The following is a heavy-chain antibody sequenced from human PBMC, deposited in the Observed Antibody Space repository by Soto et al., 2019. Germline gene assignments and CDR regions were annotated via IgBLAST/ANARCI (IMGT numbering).Heavy chain of an antibody. Sequence: SETLSLTCTVSGGSISSSSYYWGWIRQPPGKGLEWIGSIYYSGSTYYNRALKSRVTISVDTSKNQFSLKLSSVTAADKAAYYCARSIGRGTIPDSFFDYWGQGTLVTVSS. J-gene: IGHJ4*02. CDR2: IYYSGST. CDR3: ARSIGRGTIPDSFFDY. V-gene: IGHV4-39*07. D-gene: IGHD3-16*01. CDR1: GGSISSSSYY.